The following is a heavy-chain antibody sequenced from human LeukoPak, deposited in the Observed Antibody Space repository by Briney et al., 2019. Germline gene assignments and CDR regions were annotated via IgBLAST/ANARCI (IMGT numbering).Heavy chain of an antibody. J-gene: IGHJ4*02. CDR1: GGSISSSSYY. CDR3: ARHLGYCTNGVCYTARRGHFGY. D-gene: IGHD2-8*01. Sequence: SETLSLTCTVSGGSISSSSYYWGWIRQPPGKGLEWIGSIYYSGSTYYNPSLKSRVTISVDTSKNQFSLKLSSVTAADTAVYYCARHLGYCTNGVCYTARRGHFGYWGQGTLVTVSS. CDR2: IYYSGST. V-gene: IGHV4-39*01.